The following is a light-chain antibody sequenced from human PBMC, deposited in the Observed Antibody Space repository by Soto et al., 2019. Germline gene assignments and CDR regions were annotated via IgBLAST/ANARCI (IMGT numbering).Light chain of an antibody. CDR3: SSYTSSATFEV. CDR1: VGGYDF. V-gene: IGLV2-8*01. CDR2: EVS. Sequence: QSALTQPPSASGSPGQSVTIFCTDVGGYDFVSWYQQFPGKAPKLMIYEVSKRPSGVPDRFSGSKSGNTASLTVSGLQAEDEADYYCSSYTSSATFEVFGGGTKVTVL. J-gene: IGLJ2*01.